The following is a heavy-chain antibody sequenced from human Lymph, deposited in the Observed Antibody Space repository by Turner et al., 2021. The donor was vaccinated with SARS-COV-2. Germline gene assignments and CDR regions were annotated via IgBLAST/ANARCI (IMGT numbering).Heavy chain of an antibody. Sequence: EVQLVASGGGLVKPGWSLRLSCAASGFPFSTYSMNWVRQAPGKGLEWISSISSTSSYIYYADSVKGRFTISRDDDKNSLFLQMNSLRAEDTAVYYCARDIPTTADYFDCWGQGTLVTVSS. CDR2: ISSTSSYI. V-gene: IGHV3-21*01. CDR1: GFPFSTYS. CDR3: ARDIPTTADYFDC. J-gene: IGHJ4*02. D-gene: IGHD4-17*01.